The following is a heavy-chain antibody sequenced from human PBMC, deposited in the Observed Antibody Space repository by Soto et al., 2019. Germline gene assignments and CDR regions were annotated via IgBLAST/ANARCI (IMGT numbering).Heavy chain of an antibody. J-gene: IGHJ4*02. CDR3: AGGDYAGAGTFYLTDH. CDR1: GLTFNNYW. D-gene: IGHD3-10*01. V-gene: IGHV3-74*03. Sequence: EVQLVESGGGLVQPGGSLRLSCTVSGLTFNNYWMHWVRQAPGKGPVWVSRISGDGRTTTYADSVRGRFTISRDNAKNTVYLQMDSLRAEDTAVYYFAGGDYAGAGTFYLTDHWGQGSLVTVSS. CDR2: ISGDGRTT.